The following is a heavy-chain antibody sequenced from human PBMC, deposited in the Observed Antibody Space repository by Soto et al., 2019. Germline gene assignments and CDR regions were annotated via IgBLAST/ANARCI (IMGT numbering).Heavy chain of an antibody. Sequence: GGSLRLSCAASGFTFSSYAMHWVRQAPGKGLEWVAVISYDGSNKYYADSVKGRFTISRDNSKNTLYLQMNSLRAEDTAVYYCASALSYYYASSGYYTFDYWGQGTLVTVSS. V-gene: IGHV3-30-3*01. D-gene: IGHD3-22*01. CDR1: GFTFSSYA. J-gene: IGHJ4*02. CDR3: ASALSYYYASSGYYTFDY. CDR2: ISYDGSNK.